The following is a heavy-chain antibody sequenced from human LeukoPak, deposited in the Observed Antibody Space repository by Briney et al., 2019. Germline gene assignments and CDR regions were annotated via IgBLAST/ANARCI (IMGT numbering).Heavy chain of an antibody. V-gene: IGHV3-23*01. CDR3: AKGMGGLPTCMDV. CDR1: GFSFGSKA. D-gene: IGHD3-16*01. CDR2: ISGTGGSI. Sequence: GGSLRLSCAASGFSFGSKAMSWVRQAPGKGLEWVSAISGTGGSIYYADSVKGRFTISRDNCKSTLYLQMNSLRAEDTAVYYCAKGMGGLPTCMDVWGKGTTVTVSS. J-gene: IGHJ6*03.